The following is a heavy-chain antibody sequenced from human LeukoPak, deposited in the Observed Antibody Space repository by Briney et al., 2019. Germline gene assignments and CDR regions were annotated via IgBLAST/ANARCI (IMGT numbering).Heavy chain of an antibody. J-gene: IGHJ3*02. Sequence: ASVKVSCKASGYAFTGYYMHWVRQAPGQGLEWMGIIDPSGGSTSYAQKFQGRVTMTRDTSTSTVYMELSSLRSEDTAVYYCARDEPSRAFDIWGQGTMVTVSS. CDR2: IDPSGGST. CDR1: GYAFTGYY. CDR3: ARDEPSRAFDI. V-gene: IGHV1-46*01.